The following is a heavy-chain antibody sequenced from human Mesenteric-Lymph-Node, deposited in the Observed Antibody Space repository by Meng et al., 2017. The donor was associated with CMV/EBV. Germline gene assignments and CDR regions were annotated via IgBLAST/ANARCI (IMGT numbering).Heavy chain of an antibody. CDR2: IIPILGIA. J-gene: IGHJ6*02. CDR3: ARVPLDLVATILSSDYYYYGMDV. V-gene: IGHV1-69*10. CDR1: GGTFSSYA. Sequence: SVKVSCKASGGTFSSYAISRVRQAPGQGLEWMGGIIPILGIANYAQKFQGRVTITADKSTSTAYMELSSLRSEDTAVYYCARVPLDLVATILSSDYYYYGMDVWGQGTTVTVSS. D-gene: IGHD5-12*01.